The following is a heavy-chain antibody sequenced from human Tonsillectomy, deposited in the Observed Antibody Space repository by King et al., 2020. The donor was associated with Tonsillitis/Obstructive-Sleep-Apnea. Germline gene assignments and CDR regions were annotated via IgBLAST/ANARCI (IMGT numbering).Heavy chain of an antibody. CDR1: GYTFTNYG. D-gene: IGHD3-22*01. CDR3: ARDSMSHYYDSSAYYTFAY. CDR2: ISAYNGNT. V-gene: IGHV1-18*01. J-gene: IGHJ4*02. Sequence: QLVQSGAEVKKPGASVKVSCKASGYTFTNYGISWVRQAPGQGLEWMGWISAYNGNTNSAQKLQGRFTMTTDTSTSTAFMELRSLRSDDTAVYYCARDSMSHYYDSSAYYTFAYWGQGTLVTVSS.